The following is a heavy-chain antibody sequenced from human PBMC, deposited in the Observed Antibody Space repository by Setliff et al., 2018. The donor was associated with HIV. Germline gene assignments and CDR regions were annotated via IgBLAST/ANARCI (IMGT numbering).Heavy chain of an antibody. D-gene: IGHD2-21*01. V-gene: IGHV4-4*09. CDR3: ARRSIVGSTRGYYYYALDV. Sequence: SETLSLTCTVSGDSINKYYWSWIRQPPGKGLEWIGYIYISGNTMYNPSLKSRVTMSLDTPKNQVSLKLTSVTAADTAVYYCARRSIVGSTRGYYYYALDVWGQGTTVTVS. CDR2: IYISGNT. CDR1: GDSINKYY. J-gene: IGHJ6*02.